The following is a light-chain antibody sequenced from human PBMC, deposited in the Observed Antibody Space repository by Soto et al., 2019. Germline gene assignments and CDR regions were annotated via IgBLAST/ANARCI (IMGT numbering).Light chain of an antibody. J-gene: IGKJ1*01. CDR2: GAS. CDR3: QQYNNWPRT. CDR1: QSVSSN. V-gene: IGKV3-15*01. Sequence: EIVLTQSLATLSVSPVERATLXGRASQSVSSNLAWYQQKPGQAPRLLIYGASTRATGIPARFSGSGSGTEFTLTISSLQSEDFAVYYCQQYNNWPRTFGQGTKVDIK.